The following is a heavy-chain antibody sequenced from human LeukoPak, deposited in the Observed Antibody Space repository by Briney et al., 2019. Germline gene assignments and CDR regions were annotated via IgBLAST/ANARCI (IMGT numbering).Heavy chain of an antibody. V-gene: IGHV5-51*01. CDR2: IYPGDSDT. CDR3: ARRSDGSGSYLRPYYFDY. J-gene: IGHJ4*02. D-gene: IGHD3-10*01. CDR1: GYSFTSYW. Sequence: GESLKISCKGSGYSFTSYWIGWVRQMPGKGLEWMGIIYPGDSDTRYSPSFQGQVTISADKSISTAYLQWSSLKASDTAMYYCARRSDGSGSYLRPYYFDYWGQGTLVTVSS.